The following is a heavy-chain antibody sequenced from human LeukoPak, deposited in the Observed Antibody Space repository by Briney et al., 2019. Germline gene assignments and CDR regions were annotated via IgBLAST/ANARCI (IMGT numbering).Heavy chain of an antibody. CDR2: IIPIFGTA. D-gene: IGHD2-15*01. CDR3: ARAGYCSGGSCSTDAFDI. J-gene: IGHJ3*02. CDR1: GGTFSSYA. Sequence: SVKVSCXASGGTFSSYAISWVRQAHGQGLEWMGGIIPIFGTANYAQKFQGRVTITADESTSTAYMELSSLRSEDTAVYYCARAGYCSGGSCSTDAFDIWGQGTMVTVSS. V-gene: IGHV1-69*13.